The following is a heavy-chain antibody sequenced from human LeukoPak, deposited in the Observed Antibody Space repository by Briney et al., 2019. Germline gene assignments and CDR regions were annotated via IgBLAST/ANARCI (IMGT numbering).Heavy chain of an antibody. CDR3: AAEVSGMSDYAEH. Sequence: ASVKVSCKASGFTCTSSAVQWVRQARGQRLEWIGWIVVGSGNTNYAQKFQERVTITRDMSTSTAYMELSSLRSEDTAVYYCAAEVSGMSDYAEHWGQGTLVTVSS. CDR1: GFTCTSSA. CDR2: IVVGSGNT. D-gene: IGHD4-17*01. J-gene: IGHJ1*01. V-gene: IGHV1-58*01.